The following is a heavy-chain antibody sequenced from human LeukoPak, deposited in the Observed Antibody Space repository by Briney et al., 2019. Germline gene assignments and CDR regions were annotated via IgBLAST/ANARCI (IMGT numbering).Heavy chain of an antibody. CDR2: IYSSVT. J-gene: IGHJ4*02. CDR1: GFTISSNS. V-gene: IGHV3-53*01. D-gene: IGHD4/OR15-4a*01. Sequence: GGSLRLSCTVSGFTISSNSMSWVRQAPGKGLEWVSFIYSSVTHYSDSVKGRFTISRDNSKNTLFLQMNSRRAEDTAVYYCARRAGAYSHPYDYWGQGTLVTVSS. CDR3: ARRAGAYSHPYDY.